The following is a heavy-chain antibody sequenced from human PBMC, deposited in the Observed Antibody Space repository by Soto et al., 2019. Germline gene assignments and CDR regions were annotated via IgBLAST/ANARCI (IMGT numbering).Heavy chain of an antibody. J-gene: IGHJ3*02. D-gene: IGHD3-16*01. CDR1: AFTFSSYW. CDR3: ARDLFEAARRGEYAFDI. CDR2: IKQDGSEK. Sequence: GGSLRLSCAASAFTFSSYWMSWVRQAPGKGLEWVANIKQDGSEKYYVDSVKGRLTISRDSAKNSLYLQMNSLRAEDTAVYYCARDLFEAARRGEYAFDIWGQGTMVTVSS. V-gene: IGHV3-7*03.